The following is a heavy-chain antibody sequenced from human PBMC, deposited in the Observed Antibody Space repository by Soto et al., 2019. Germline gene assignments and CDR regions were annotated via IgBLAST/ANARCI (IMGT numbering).Heavy chain of an antibody. CDR1: AGSISRYY. Sequence: SETLSLTCSVSAGSISRYYWGWVRQSPGEGLEWIAHISYTVDASYNPSLKSRVAISLDTSKNQIALRLMSVTAADTAVYYCVGSLMSRAMEYFEYWGQGTLVTVSS. J-gene: IGHJ4*02. CDR3: VGSLMSRAMEYFEY. CDR2: ISYTVDA. V-gene: IGHV4-59*01. D-gene: IGHD5-18*01.